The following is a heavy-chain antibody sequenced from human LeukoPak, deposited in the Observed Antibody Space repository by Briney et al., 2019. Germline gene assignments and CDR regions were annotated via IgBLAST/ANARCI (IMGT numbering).Heavy chain of an antibody. J-gene: IGHJ4*02. Sequence: PGRSLRLSCAASGFTFDDYAMHWVRQAPGKGLEWVSGISWNSGSIGYADSVKGRFTISRDNAKNSLYLQMNSLRAEDTALYYCAKDIGFGELVLDYWGQGTLVTVSS. CDR2: ISWNSGSI. CDR3: AKDIGFGELVLDY. V-gene: IGHV3-9*01. D-gene: IGHD3-10*01. CDR1: GFTFDDYA.